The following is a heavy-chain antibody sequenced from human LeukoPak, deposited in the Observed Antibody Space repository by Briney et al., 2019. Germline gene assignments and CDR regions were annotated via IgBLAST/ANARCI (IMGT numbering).Heavy chain of an antibody. CDR1: GGSFSGYY. Sequence: SETLSLTCAVYGGSFSGYYWSWIRQPPGKGLEWIGEINHSGSTNYNPSLKSRVTISVDTSKNQFSLKLSSVTAADTAVYYCARNPCYYDSSGYSFDYWGQGTLVTVSS. J-gene: IGHJ4*02. CDR3: ARNPCYYDSSGYSFDY. D-gene: IGHD3-22*01. V-gene: IGHV4-34*01. CDR2: INHSGST.